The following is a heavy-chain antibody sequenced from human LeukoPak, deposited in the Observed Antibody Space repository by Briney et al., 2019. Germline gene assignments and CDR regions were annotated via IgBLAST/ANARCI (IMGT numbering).Heavy chain of an antibody. Sequence: GSLRLSCAASGFTFSSYAMSWVRQAPGKGLEWVSYISSSGSTIYYADSVKGRFTISRDNAKNSLYLQMNSLRAEDTAVYYCAREWFPEAFDIWGQGTMVTVSS. J-gene: IGHJ3*02. D-gene: IGHD3-10*01. CDR3: AREWFPEAFDI. V-gene: IGHV3-48*04. CDR2: ISSSGSTI. CDR1: GFTFSSYA.